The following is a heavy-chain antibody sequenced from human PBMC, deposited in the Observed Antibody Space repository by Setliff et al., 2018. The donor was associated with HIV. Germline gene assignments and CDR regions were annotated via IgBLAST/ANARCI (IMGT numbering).Heavy chain of an antibody. CDR3: ARENYYNSGTLGAFDI. D-gene: IGHD3-10*01. Sequence: RGSLRLSCTASGFTFSTYAINWVRQAPGKGLEWVAVISTDGGTKYYADSVKGRFTISRDNFMNTLYLQMSGLNVEDTALYYCARENYYNSGTLGAFDIWGQGTTVTVSS. CDR1: GFTFSTYA. V-gene: IGHV3-30*14. CDR2: ISTDGGTK. J-gene: IGHJ3*02.